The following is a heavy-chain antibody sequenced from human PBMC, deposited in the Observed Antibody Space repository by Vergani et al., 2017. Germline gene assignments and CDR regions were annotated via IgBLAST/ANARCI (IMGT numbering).Heavy chain of an antibody. Sequence: QVQLVESGGGVVQPGRSLRLSCAASGFTFNQYRMHWVRQAPGKGLEWVAVTWYDGNNKQYADSVKGRFTISRDNSKSTMYLQMNSLRDEDAGVYYCARDLRLLYNRFDPWGQGTLVTVSS. V-gene: IGHV3-33*01. D-gene: IGHD1-14*01. CDR2: TWYDGNNK. J-gene: IGHJ5*02. CDR3: ARDLRLLYNRFDP. CDR1: GFTFNQYR.